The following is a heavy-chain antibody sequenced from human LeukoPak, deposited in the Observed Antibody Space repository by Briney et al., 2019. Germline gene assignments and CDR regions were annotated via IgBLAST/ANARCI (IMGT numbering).Heavy chain of an antibody. V-gene: IGHV3-48*03. CDR2: ISSSGSTI. CDR1: GFTFSSYE. CDR3: ARVDTAMVTDGLFDY. J-gene: IGHJ4*02. Sequence: GGSLRLSCAASGFTFSSYEMNWVRQAPGKGLEWVSYISSSGSTIYYADSVKGRFTISRDNAKNSLYLQMNSLRAEDTAVYYCARVDTAMVTDGLFDYWGQGTLVTVSS. D-gene: IGHD5-18*01.